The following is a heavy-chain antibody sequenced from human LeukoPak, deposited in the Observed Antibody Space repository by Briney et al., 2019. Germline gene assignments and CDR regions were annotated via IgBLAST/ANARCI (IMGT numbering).Heavy chain of an antibody. CDR2: IIPIFGTA. V-gene: IGHV1-69*13. D-gene: IGHD3-3*01. Sequence: ASVKVSCKASGYTFTSYAVHWVRQAPGQGLEWMGGIIPIFGTANYAQKFQGRVTITADESTSTAYMELSSLRSEDTAVYYCARGRGPKFWSGYCCPEYFQHWGQGTLVTVSS. CDR3: ARGRGPKFWSGYCCPEYFQH. CDR1: GYTFTSYA. J-gene: IGHJ1*01.